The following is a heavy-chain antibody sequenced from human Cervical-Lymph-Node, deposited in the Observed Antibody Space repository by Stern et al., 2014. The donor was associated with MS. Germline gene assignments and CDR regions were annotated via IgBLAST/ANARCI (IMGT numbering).Heavy chain of an antibody. J-gene: IGHJ4*02. V-gene: IGHV3-7*03. CDR3: ARGPAYGDRTDFFDQ. CDR2: IKQGGNEK. Sequence: EVQLVESGGGLVQPGGSLRLSCATSGFTFSGHWMSWIRQAPGKRPEWVANIKQGGNEKYYVASVKGRFTISRDDAKNSVHLQMNSLRAEDTAIYYCARGPAYGDRTDFFDQWGQGTLVTVSS. CDR1: GFTFSGHW. D-gene: IGHD4-17*01.